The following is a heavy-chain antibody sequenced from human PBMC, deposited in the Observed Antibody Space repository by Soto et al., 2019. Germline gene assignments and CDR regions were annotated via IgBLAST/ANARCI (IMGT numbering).Heavy chain of an antibody. CDR3: ARHQSIAARPPTYYYYYGMDV. Sequence: PGGSLRLSCAASGFTFSSYWMSWVRQAPGKGLEWVANIKQDGSEKYYVDSVKGRFTISRDNAKNSLYLQMNSLRSEDTAVYYCARHQSIAARPPTYYYYYGMDVWGQGTTVTVSS. CDR2: IKQDGSEK. CDR1: GFTFSSYW. J-gene: IGHJ6*02. D-gene: IGHD6-6*01. V-gene: IGHV3-7*03.